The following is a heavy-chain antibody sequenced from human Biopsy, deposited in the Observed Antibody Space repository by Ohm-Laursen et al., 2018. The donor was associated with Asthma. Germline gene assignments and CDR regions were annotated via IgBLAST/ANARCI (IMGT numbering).Heavy chain of an antibody. CDR3: ARTTYGHDGFDP. J-gene: IGHJ5*02. D-gene: IGHD2/OR15-2a*01. Sequence: SQTLSLTCTVSGGSISNSNYYWGWIRQSPVKGLEWIGHIYYSGSTYYNPSLKSRVSISLDTSKNQFSLSLTSVTAADTAVYYCARTTYGHDGFDPWGQGTLVTVSS. CDR2: IYYSGST. V-gene: IGHV4-31*03. CDR1: GGSISNSNYY.